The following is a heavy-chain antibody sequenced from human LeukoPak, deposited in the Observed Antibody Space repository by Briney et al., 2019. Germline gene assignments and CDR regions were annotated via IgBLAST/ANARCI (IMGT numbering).Heavy chain of an antibody. CDR1: GGSISSYY. J-gene: IGHJ4*02. D-gene: IGHD3-22*01. CDR2: IYYSGST. CDR3: ARHRYYDSSGYLIDY. Sequence: SETLSLTCTVSGGSISSYYWSWIRLPPGKGLEWIGYIYYSGSTNYNPSLKSRVTISVDTSKNQFSLKLSSVTAADTAVYYCARHRYYDSSGYLIDYWGQGTLVTVSS. V-gene: IGHV4-59*01.